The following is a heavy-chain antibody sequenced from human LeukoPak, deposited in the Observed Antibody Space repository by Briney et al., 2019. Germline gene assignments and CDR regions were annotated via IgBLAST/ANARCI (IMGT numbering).Heavy chain of an antibody. CDR3: AREAIAAAGTGDRGFNP. D-gene: IGHD6-13*01. V-gene: IGHV3-33*01. J-gene: IGHJ5*02. CDR2: IWYDGSNK. Sequence: GGSLRLSCAASGFTFSSYGMHWVRQAPGKGLEWVAVIWYDGSNKYYADSVKGRFTISRDNSKNTLYLQMNSLRAEDTAVYYCAREAIAAAGTGDRGFNPWGQGTLVTVSS. CDR1: GFTFSSYG.